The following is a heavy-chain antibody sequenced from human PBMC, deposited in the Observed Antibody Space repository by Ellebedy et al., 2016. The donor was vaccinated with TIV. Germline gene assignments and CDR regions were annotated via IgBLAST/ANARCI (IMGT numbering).Heavy chain of an antibody. CDR1: GFTFSSYA. D-gene: IGHD6-25*01. CDR2: ISGSGGST. V-gene: IGHV3-23*01. Sequence: GESLKISXAASGFTFSSYAMSWVRQAPGKGLEWVSAISGSGGSTYYADSVKGRFTISRDNSKNTLYLQMNSLRAEDTAVYYCARGSGGSGGGYWGQGTLVTVSS. J-gene: IGHJ4*02. CDR3: ARGSGGSGGGY.